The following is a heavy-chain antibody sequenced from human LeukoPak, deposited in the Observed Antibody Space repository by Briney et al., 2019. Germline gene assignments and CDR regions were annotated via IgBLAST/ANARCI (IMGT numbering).Heavy chain of an antibody. Sequence: GGSLRLSCAASGFTFSLYWMNWVRRAPGKGLEWVAHIKRDGSQKYYLDSVKGRFTISRDNAKNSLYLQMNSLRVEDTAVYYCARLGLEVGGPNWFDPWGQGTLVTVSS. J-gene: IGHJ5*02. CDR1: GFTFSLYW. D-gene: IGHD1-1*01. V-gene: IGHV3-7*01. CDR3: ARLGLEVGGPNWFDP. CDR2: IKRDGSQK.